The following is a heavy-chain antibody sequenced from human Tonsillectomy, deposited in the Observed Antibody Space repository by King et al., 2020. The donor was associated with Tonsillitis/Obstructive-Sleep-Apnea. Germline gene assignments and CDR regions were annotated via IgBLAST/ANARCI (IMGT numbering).Heavy chain of an antibody. CDR2: INPNSGGT. V-gene: IGHV1-2*05. CDR1: GYTFTGYY. CDR3: AREGPDDAFDI. J-gene: IGHJ3*02. Sequence: QLVQSGAEVKKPGASVKVSCKASGYTFTGYYMHWVRQAPGQGLEWMGRINPNSGGTNYAHKFQGRVTMTRDTSISTAYMARSRLRSDDTVVYYCAREGPDDAFDIWGQGTMVTVSS.